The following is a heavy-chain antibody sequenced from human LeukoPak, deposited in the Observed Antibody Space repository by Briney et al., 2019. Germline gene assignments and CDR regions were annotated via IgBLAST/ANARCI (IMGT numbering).Heavy chain of an antibody. D-gene: IGHD6-19*01. V-gene: IGHV3-48*03. CDR1: GFTFGSYE. Sequence: GGSLRLSCAASGFTFGSYEMNWVRQAPGKGLEWVSYISSSGSTIYYADSVKGRFTISRDNAKNSLYLQMNSLRAEDTAVYYCARDLGQWLVRALDYWGQGTLVTVSS. CDR3: ARDLGQWLVRALDY. CDR2: ISSSGSTI. J-gene: IGHJ4*02.